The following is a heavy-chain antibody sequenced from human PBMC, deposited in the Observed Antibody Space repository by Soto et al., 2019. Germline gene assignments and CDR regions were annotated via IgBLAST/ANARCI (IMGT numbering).Heavy chain of an antibody. CDR2: IYYSGST. V-gene: IGHV4-39*01. CDR1: GGSISSSSYY. J-gene: IGHJ4*02. Sequence: PSETLSLTCTVSGGSISSSSYYWGWIRQPPGKGLEWIGSIYYSGSTYYNPSLKSRVTISVDTSKNQFSLKLSSVTAADTAVYYCARQNGEGYYYDSSGYLNWGQGTLVPVSS. D-gene: IGHD3-22*01. CDR3: ARQNGEGYYYDSSGYLN.